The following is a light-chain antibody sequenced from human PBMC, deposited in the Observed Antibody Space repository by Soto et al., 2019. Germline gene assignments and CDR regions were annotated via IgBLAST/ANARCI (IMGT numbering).Light chain of an antibody. CDR2: AAS. CDR3: QQSYTTLAT. Sequence: DIQMTQSPSSLSASVGDRVTITCRASQSISTFLNWYHHKPGKAPKLLIYAASSLQSGVPSRFNASGSGTDFTLTISSLQPEDFATYYCQQSYTTLATFGQGTMLEIK. J-gene: IGKJ2*01. CDR1: QSISTF. V-gene: IGKV1-39*01.